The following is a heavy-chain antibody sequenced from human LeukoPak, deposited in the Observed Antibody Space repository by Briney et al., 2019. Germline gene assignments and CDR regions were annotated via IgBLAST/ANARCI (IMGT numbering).Heavy chain of an antibody. V-gene: IGHV1-69*13. Sequence: SVKVSCKASGGTFSSYAINWVRQAPGQGVEWMGGIIPIFGTAKYAQKFQGGVTITADESTRTAYPEPSSLRSEDTAVYYCARAPQRVVDAPGPAFDIWGQRTMVTVSS. CDR1: GGTFSSYA. J-gene: IGHJ3*02. CDR2: IIPIFGTA. D-gene: IGHD2-15*01. CDR3: ARAPQRVVDAPGPAFDI.